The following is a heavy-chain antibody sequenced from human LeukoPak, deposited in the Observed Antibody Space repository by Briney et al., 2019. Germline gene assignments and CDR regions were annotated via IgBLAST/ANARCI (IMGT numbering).Heavy chain of an antibody. CDR3: ASGGITGTRRHYYYYYMDV. D-gene: IGHD1-20*01. CDR1: GGTFSSYA. CDR2: IIPIFGTA. Sequence: SVKVSCKASGGTFSSYAISWVRQAPGQGLEWMGGIIPIFGTANYAQKFQGRVTITTDESTSTAYMELSSLRSEDTAVYYCASGGITGTRRHYYYYYMDVWGKGTTVTVSS. V-gene: IGHV1-69*05. J-gene: IGHJ6*03.